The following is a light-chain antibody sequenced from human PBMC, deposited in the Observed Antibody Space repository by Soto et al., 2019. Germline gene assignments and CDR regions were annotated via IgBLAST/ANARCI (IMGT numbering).Light chain of an antibody. V-gene: IGKV3-11*01. Sequence: EIVLTQSPVTLSLSPGERATLSCRASQRINNYLAWYQQKPGQAPRLLIYDASNRATGVPARFSGSGSGTDFTLTINSLEPEDFAVYYCQQRSSWPNFGQGTRLEIK. CDR1: QRINNY. CDR2: DAS. CDR3: QQRSSWPN. J-gene: IGKJ5*01.